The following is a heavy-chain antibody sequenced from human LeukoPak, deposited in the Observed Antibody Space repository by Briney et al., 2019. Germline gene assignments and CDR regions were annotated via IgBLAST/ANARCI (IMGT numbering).Heavy chain of an antibody. CDR1: RFTFSNYG. D-gene: IGHD2-15*01. V-gene: IGHV3-33*01. CDR3: ARVTMVAAASYNWFVP. J-gene: IGHJ5*02. CDR2: IWSGGSNK. Sequence: GGSLRLSCVASRFTFSNYGMHWVRQAPAKGLEWVEVIWSGGSNKYYADSVRGRFTISRDNSKNTLYLQMNSLRAEDTAVYYCARVTMVAAASYNWFVPWGQGTLVTVSS.